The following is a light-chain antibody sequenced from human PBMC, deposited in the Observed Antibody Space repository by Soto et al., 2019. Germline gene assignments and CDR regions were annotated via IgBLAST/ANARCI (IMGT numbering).Light chain of an antibody. J-gene: IGLJ2*01. CDR1: SSNIGACYD. CDR3: QSYDSSLSGVV. V-gene: IGLV1-40*01. Sequence: QSVLTQPPSVSGAPGQRVTISCTGSSSNIGACYDVHWYQQLPGTAPKLLIYGNSNRPSGVPDRFSGSKSGTSASLAITGLQADDEADDYCQSYDSSLSGVVFGGGTKLTVL. CDR2: GNS.